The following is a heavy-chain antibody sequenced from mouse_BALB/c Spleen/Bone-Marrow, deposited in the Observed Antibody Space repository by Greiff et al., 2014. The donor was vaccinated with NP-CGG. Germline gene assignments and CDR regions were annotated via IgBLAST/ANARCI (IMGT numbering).Heavy chain of an antibody. CDR2: IYPYSGGT. Sequence: EVQVVESGPELVRPGASVKISCKASGYTFTDYNIYWVKQSHGKSLEWIGYIYPYSGGTGYNQKFKSKATLTVDNSSTTAYMELRSLTSEDSAVYYCARGNRDFAYWGQGTLVTVST. CDR3: ARGNRDFAY. J-gene: IGHJ3*01. V-gene: IGHV1S29*02. D-gene: IGHD4-1*01. CDR1: GYTFTDYN.